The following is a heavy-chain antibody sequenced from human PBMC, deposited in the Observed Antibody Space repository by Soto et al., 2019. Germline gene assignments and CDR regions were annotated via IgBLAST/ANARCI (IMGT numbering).Heavy chain of an antibody. Sequence: EVQLVESGGGLAQPGGSLRLSCAASGFTFSSYWMHWVRQAPGKGLVWVSSISTDASSTSYADPVKGRFTISRDNAKNTLFLQMNSGRAEDTAVYYCARLPKESAQNWGQGTRVIVSP. CDR3: ARLPKESAQN. CDR2: ISTDASST. V-gene: IGHV3-74*01. CDR1: GFTFSSYW. J-gene: IGHJ1*01.